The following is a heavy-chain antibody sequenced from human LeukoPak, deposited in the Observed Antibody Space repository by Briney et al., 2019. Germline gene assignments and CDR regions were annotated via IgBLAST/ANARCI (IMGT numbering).Heavy chain of an antibody. Sequence: SETLSLTCAVSGGSISSGGYSWSCIRQSLGKGLEWIGYIYHSGSTYYNPSLKSRVTISVDRSKNQFSLKLSSVTAADTAVYYCARAEYYYDSSGYRAWFDPWGQGTLVTVSS. J-gene: IGHJ5*02. D-gene: IGHD3-22*01. V-gene: IGHV4-30-2*06. CDR1: GGSISSGGYS. CDR2: IYHSGST. CDR3: ARAEYYYDSSGYRAWFDP.